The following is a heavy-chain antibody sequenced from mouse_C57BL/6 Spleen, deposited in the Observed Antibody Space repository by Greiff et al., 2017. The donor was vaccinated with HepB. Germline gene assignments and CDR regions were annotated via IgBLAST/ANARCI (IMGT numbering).Heavy chain of an antibody. D-gene: IGHD2-4*01. V-gene: IGHV5-9-1*02. CDR2: ISSGGDYI. CDR3: TRGAYYDYDEGFAY. J-gene: IGHJ3*01. Sequence: EVKLMESGEGLVKPGGSLKLSCAASGFTFSSYAMSWVRQTPEKRLEWVAYISSGGDYIYYADTVKGRFTIARDNARNTLYLQMSSLKSEDTAMYYCTRGAYYDYDEGFAYWGQGTLVTVSA. CDR1: GFTFSSYA.